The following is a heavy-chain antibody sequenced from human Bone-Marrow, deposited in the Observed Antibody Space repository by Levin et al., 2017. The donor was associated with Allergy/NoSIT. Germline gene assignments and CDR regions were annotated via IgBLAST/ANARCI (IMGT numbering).Heavy chain of an antibody. V-gene: IGHV4-30-4*01. CDR1: GDSIRSGDYY. J-gene: IGHJ5*01. CDR3: ARDRTKYDRSGYYYWFDS. Sequence: SQTLSLPCTVSGDSIRSGDYYWSWIRQSPGKGLEWIGYIYYSGSTYYNPSLKSRLSISVDTSKNQFSLKLSSVTAADTAVYYCARDRTKYDRSGYYYWFDSWGQGTLVTVSS. CDR2: IYYSGST. D-gene: IGHD3-22*01.